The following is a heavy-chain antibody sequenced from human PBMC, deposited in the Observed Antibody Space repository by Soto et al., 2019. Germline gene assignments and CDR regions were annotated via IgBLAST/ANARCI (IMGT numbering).Heavy chain of an antibody. CDR3: ARDRGDKNRYYYYYYGMDV. CDR1: GFTFSSYW. D-gene: IGHD3-10*01. V-gene: IGHV3-7*05. CDR2: IKQDGSEK. J-gene: IGHJ6*02. Sequence: PGGSLRLSCAASGFTFSSYWMSWVRQAPGKGLEWVANIKQDGSEKYYVDSVKGRFTISRDNAKNSLYLQMNSLRAEDTAVYYCARDRGDKNRYYYYYYGMDVWGQGTTVTVSS.